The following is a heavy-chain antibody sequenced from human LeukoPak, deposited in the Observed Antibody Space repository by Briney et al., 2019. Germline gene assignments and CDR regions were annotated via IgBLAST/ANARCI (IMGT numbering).Heavy chain of an antibody. D-gene: IGHD1-7*01. CDR1: GFTFSSYA. V-gene: IGHV3-23*01. CDR2: ISGSGGST. J-gene: IGHJ4*02. CDR3: TVEFNWNYEYHYFDY. Sequence: GGSLRLSCAASGFTFSSYAMHWVRQAPGKGLEWVSAISGSGGSTYYADSVKGRFTISRDNSKNTLYLQMNSLRAEDTAVYYCTVEFNWNYEYHYFDYWGQGTLVTVSS.